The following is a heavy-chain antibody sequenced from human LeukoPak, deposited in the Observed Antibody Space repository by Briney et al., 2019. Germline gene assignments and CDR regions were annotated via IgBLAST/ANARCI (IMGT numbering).Heavy chain of an antibody. D-gene: IGHD3-3*01. J-gene: IGHJ4*02. Sequence: PGGSLRLSCAASGFTFSICGMNWVRQAPGKGLEWVSSITSSGDYIYYADSVKGRFTISRDNAKNSLYLQMNSLRAEDTAVYYCAREGGDYYWGQGTLVTVSS. CDR2: ITSSGDYI. CDR1: GFTFSICG. V-gene: IGHV3-21*04. CDR3: AREGGDYY.